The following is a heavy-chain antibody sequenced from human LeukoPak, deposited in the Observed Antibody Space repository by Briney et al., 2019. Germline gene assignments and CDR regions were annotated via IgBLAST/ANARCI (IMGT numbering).Heavy chain of an antibody. V-gene: IGHV3-30-3*01. CDR2: ISYDGSNK. CDR3: ARDGEEYCSSTSCFDPDY. Sequence: GGSLRLSCAASGFTFSSYAMHWVRQAPGKGLEWVAVISYDGSNKYYADSVKGRFTISRDNSKNTLYLQMSSLRAEDTAVYYCARDGEEYCSSTSCFDPDYWGQGTLVTVSS. D-gene: IGHD2-2*01. J-gene: IGHJ4*02. CDR1: GFTFSSYA.